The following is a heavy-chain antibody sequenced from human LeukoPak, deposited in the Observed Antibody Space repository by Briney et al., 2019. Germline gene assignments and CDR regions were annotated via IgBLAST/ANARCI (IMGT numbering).Heavy chain of an antibody. Sequence: TGGSLRLSCAASGFTFSSYWMSWVRQAPGKGLEWVANIKQDGSEKYYVDSVKGRFTISRDNAKNSLYLQMNSLRAEDTAVYYCARSEGDSSGYYPVYYYYYMDVWGKGTTVTVSS. V-gene: IGHV3-7*03. CDR3: ARSEGDSSGYYPVYYYYYMDV. CDR1: GFTFSSYW. D-gene: IGHD3-22*01. J-gene: IGHJ6*03. CDR2: IKQDGSEK.